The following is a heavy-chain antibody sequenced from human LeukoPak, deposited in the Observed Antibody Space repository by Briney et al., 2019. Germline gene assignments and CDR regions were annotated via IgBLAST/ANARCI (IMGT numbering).Heavy chain of an antibody. D-gene: IGHD7-27*01. Sequence: GESLNISCKGSGYTFTTYYINWVRQTPGKGLEWMGRIDPSDSYTNYSPSFQGHVSISADKSINTVYLQWDSLRASDTAMYYCARRITGLADLDAFHIWGLGTMVTVSS. J-gene: IGHJ3*02. CDR3: ARRITGLADLDAFHI. V-gene: IGHV5-10-1*01. CDR2: IDPSDSYT. CDR1: GYTFTTYY.